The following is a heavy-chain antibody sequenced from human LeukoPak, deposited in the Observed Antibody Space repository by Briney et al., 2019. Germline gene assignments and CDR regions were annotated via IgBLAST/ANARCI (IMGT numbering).Heavy chain of an antibody. D-gene: IGHD6-19*01. Sequence: ASVKVSCKASGDTFKKYAIYWVRQAPGQGLEWLGGIIPVFGTPNYAQEFQGRVTISTDESTTTGYMQLSSLKSEDTAVYYCARGGAEAVAGSLDFWGQGTLVTVSS. CDR3: ARGGAEAVAGSLDF. CDR1: GDTFKKYA. CDR2: IIPVFGTP. V-gene: IGHV1-69*05. J-gene: IGHJ4*02.